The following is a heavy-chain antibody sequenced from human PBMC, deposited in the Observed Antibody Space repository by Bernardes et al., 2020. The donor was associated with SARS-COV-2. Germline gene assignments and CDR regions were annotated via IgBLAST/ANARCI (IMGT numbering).Heavy chain of an antibody. CDR3: AKWGGYGDS. D-gene: IGHD5-18*01. CDR2: ITRDGTT. J-gene: IGHJ4*02. CDR1: GFTFSTYT. V-gene: IGHV3-23*01. Sequence: GGSLRLSCAASGFTFSTYTISWVRQAPGKGLEWVSAITRDGTTYFIDSVKGRFTISRDNSRSTVYLQLNSLGADDTAVYYCAKWGGYGDSWGQGTLVAVSS.